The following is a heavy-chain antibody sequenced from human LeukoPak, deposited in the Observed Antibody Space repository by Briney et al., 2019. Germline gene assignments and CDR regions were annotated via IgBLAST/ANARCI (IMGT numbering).Heavy chain of an antibody. CDR2: IYTSERT. V-gene: IGHV4-61*02. CDR1: GCSISSGSWY. D-gene: IGHD1/OR15-1a*01. Sequence: SETLSLTCTASGCSISSGSWYWSWMPQPAGKGLEWIRRIYTSERTNSNPSLKRRVTTSVDKYKNQLSLKLSSVTGADTAVYYCARDLGLEQETDFGWFDPWGQGTLVTVSS. CDR3: ARDLGLEQETDFGWFDP. J-gene: IGHJ5*02.